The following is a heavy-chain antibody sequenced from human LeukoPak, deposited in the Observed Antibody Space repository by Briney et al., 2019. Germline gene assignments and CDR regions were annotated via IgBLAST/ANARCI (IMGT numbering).Heavy chain of an antibody. V-gene: IGHV3-23*01. Sequence: GGSLRLSCAASGFTFSSYAMSWVRQAPGKGLEWVSSISGSGAGTYYADSVKGRFTISRDNSKNTLYLQMNGLRAEDTAVYYCAKGNWGERLDWYFDLWGRGTLVTVSS. D-gene: IGHD1-26*01. CDR3: AKGNWGERLDWYFDL. CDR2: ISGSGAGT. J-gene: IGHJ2*01. CDR1: GFTFSSYA.